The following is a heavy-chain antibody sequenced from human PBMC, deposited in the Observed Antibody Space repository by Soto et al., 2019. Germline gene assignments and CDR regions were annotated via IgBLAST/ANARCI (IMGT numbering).Heavy chain of an antibody. CDR1: GDSVSINSAV. D-gene: IGHD3-22*01. Sequence: SQTLSLTCAISGDSVSINSAVLNWIRQSPSRGLEWLGRTYYRSKWYNDYAVSVKSRITINPDTSKNQFSLRLSSVTAADTAVYYCARSREMDYYDNSVYYGHWGQGTRVTVSS. J-gene: IGHJ4*02. CDR3: ARSREMDYYDNSVYYGH. CDR2: TYYRSKWYN. V-gene: IGHV6-1*01.